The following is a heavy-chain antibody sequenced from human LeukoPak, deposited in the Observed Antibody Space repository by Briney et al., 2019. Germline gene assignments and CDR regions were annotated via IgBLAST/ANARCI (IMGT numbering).Heavy chain of an antibody. Sequence: GGSLRLSCAASGFTFSSYAMSWVRQAPGKGLEWVSYISSSSSYTNYADSVKGRFTISRDNAKNSLYLQMNSLRAEDTAVYYCARGRRPEGTGTTFDAFDIWGQGTMVTVSS. CDR1: GFTFSSYA. J-gene: IGHJ3*02. CDR2: ISSSSSYT. D-gene: IGHD1-1*01. CDR3: ARGRRPEGTGTTFDAFDI. V-gene: IGHV3-11*05.